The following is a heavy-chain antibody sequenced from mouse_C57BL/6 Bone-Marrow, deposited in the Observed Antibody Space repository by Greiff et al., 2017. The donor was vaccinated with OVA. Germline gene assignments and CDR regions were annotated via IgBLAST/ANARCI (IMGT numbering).Heavy chain of an antibody. Sequence: EVKVEESGPGLVKPSQSLSLTCSVTGYSITSGYYWNWIRQFPGNKLEWMGYISYDGSNNYNPSLKNRISITRDTSKNQFFLKLNSVTTEDTATYYCARGGRDYWGQGTTLTVSS. J-gene: IGHJ2*01. CDR2: ISYDGSN. D-gene: IGHD3-3*01. V-gene: IGHV3-6*01. CDR3: ARGGRDY. CDR1: GYSITSGYY.